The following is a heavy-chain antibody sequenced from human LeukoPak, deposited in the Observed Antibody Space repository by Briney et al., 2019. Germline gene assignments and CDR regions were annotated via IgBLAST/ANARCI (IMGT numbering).Heavy chain of an antibody. D-gene: IGHD6-19*01. CDR3: ARDAAGYSSPPGVWFDP. V-gene: IGHV3-21*01. CDR2: ISSGNTYI. J-gene: IGHJ5*02. Sequence: GGSLRLSCAGSGFTFSRYNMNWVRQAPGKGLEWVSSISSGNTYIYYTDSVKGRFTISRDNAKNSLYLQMNSLRAEDTALYYCARDAAGYSSPPGVWFDPWGQGTLVTVSS. CDR1: GFTFSRYN.